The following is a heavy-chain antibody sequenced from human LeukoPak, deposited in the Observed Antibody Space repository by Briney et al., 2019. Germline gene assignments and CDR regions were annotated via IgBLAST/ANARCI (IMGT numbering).Heavy chain of an antibody. CDR2: IYYSGST. Sequence: SETLSLTCTVSGGSVSSGSYYWSWIRQPPGKGLEWIGYIYYSGSTNYNPSLKSRVTISVDTSKNQFSLKLSSVTAADTAVYYWARESDTAMVDWGQGNLVTVSS. D-gene: IGHD5-18*01. CDR3: ARESDTAMVD. V-gene: IGHV4-61*01. CDR1: GGSVSSGSYY. J-gene: IGHJ4*02.